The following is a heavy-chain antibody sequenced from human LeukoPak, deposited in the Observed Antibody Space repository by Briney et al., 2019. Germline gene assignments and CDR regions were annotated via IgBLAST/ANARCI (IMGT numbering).Heavy chain of an antibody. CDR2: IDTATRT. J-gene: IGHJ3*01. V-gene: IGHV3-13*01. CDR1: GFYISMYE. Sequence: GGSLRLSCEASGFYISMYEMNWVRHVPGKGLEWVALIDTATRTKYLGSVKGRFTISRDNLKDSVYLQMNNVRVGDTARYHCVRAATLRSDGHAFDVWGRGTVVSISS. D-gene: IGHD3-16*01. CDR3: VRAATLRSDGHAFDV.